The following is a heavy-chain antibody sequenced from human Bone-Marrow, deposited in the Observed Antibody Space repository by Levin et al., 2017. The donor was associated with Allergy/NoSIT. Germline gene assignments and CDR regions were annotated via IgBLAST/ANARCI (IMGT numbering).Heavy chain of an antibody. J-gene: IGHJ6*02. CDR1: GYRFKNYW. CDR2: IYPEDSDT. CDR3: GRLRSIATAAGPYFYGMDV. D-gene: IGHD6-6*01. Sequence: GESLKISCKGSGYRFKNYWIAWVRQKPGKGLEWMGLIYPEDSDTKYSPAFQGQVTTSADMSINTVYLQWSSLKASDIAMYYCGRLRSIATAAGPYFYGMDVWGQGTTVIVSS. V-gene: IGHV5-51*01.